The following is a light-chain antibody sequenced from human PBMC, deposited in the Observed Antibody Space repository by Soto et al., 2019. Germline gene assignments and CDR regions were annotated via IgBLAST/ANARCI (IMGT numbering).Light chain of an antibody. V-gene: IGKV1-12*01. J-gene: IGKJ4*01. Sequence: DIQMTQSPSSVSAFVGDRFSITCRASQDITRWLAWYQKKPGEAPRLLIYAASSLYSGVPTRFSGSGTGTEFTLTITSLQPEDSAIYYCQQVKGFPLTFGGGTKV. CDR2: AAS. CDR1: QDITRW. CDR3: QQVKGFPLT.